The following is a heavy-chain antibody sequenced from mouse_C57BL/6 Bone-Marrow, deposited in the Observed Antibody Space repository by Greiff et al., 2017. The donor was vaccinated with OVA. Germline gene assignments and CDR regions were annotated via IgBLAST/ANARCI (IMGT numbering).Heavy chain of an antibody. D-gene: IGHD1-1*01. J-gene: IGHJ2*01. V-gene: IGHV14-3*01. CDR2: IDPANSNT. Sequence: EVQLQQSVAELVKPGASVKLSCTASGFTFTNSCMHWVKQRPEQGLEWIGRIDPANSNTNYAPKFQGKATITADTSSNTAYLQLSSLTSEDTAIYDCAIHITTVVAPRYFDYWGQGTTLTVSS. CDR3: AIHITTVVAPRYFDY. CDR1: GFTFTNSC.